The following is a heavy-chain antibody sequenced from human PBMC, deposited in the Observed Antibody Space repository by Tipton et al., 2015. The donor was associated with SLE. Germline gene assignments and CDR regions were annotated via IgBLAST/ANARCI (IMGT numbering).Heavy chain of an antibody. CDR2: LEHNGDRK. D-gene: IGHD3-16*01. V-gene: IGHV3-30*19. CDR1: GFTFTDYN. Sequence: SLRLSCAASGFTFTDYNMHWVRQAPGKGLEWVGFLEHNGDRKYYADSVRGRFTISSDNSKNTLYLQMNSLRVEDTAVYYCATYEAGVGGRSYWGQGTLVTVSS. J-gene: IGHJ4*02. CDR3: ATYEAGVGGRSY.